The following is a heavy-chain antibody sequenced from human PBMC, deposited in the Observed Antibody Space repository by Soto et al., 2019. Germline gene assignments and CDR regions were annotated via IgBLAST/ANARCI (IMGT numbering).Heavy chain of an antibody. CDR2: IIPIFGTA. V-gene: IGHV1-69*06. D-gene: IGHD3-22*01. Sequence: ASVKVSCKASGGTFSSYAISWVRQAPGQGLEWMGGIIPIFGTAIYAQKFQGRVTMTEDTSTDTAYMELSSLRSEDTAVYYCATNTMIVRFAFDIWGQGTMVTVSS. J-gene: IGHJ3*02. CDR3: ATNTMIVRFAFDI. CDR1: GGTFSSYA.